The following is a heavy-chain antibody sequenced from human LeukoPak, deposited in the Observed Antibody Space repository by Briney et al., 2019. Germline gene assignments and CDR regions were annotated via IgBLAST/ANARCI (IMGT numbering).Heavy chain of an antibody. CDR2: ISYTGNT. CDR3: ARSTKRGYSGYAYYYYYMDV. J-gene: IGHJ6*03. D-gene: IGHD5-12*01. V-gene: IGHV4-59*12. Sequence: SETLSLTCTVSGGSISSYYWSWVRRPPGKGMEWIGFISYTGNTNYNPSLKSRVTISVDTSKKQFSLKLSSVTAADTAVYYCARSTKRGYSGYAYYYYYMDVWGKRTTVTVSS. CDR1: GGSISSYY.